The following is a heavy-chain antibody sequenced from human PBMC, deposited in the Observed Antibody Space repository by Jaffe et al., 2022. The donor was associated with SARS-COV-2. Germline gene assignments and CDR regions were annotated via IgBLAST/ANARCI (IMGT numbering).Heavy chain of an antibody. CDR2: ISGSGGST. V-gene: IGHV3-23*01. D-gene: IGHD3-3*01. J-gene: IGHJ6*02. Sequence: EVQLLESGGGLVQPGGSLRLSCAASGFTFSSYAMSWVRQAPGKGLEWVSAISGSGGSTYYADSVKGRFTISRDNSKNTLYLQMNSLRAEDTAVYYCAKRPITIFGVEVYYYYYGMDVWGQGTTVTVSS. CDR1: GFTFSSYA. CDR3: AKRPITIFGVEVYYYYYGMDV.